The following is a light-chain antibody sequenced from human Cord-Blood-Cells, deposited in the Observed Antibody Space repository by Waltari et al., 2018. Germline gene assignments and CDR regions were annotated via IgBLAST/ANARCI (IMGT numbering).Light chain of an antibody. CDR2: AAS. CDR1: QSISSY. CDR3: QQSYSTPYS. J-gene: IGKJ2*03. Sequence: DIQMTQSPSSLSASVGDRVTITCRASQSISSYLNWYQQKPGKAPKLLIYAASSLQSGVPSRFRGSGTGTDFTLTISSLQPEESATYYGQQSYSTPYSFGQGTKLESK. V-gene: IGKV1-39*01.